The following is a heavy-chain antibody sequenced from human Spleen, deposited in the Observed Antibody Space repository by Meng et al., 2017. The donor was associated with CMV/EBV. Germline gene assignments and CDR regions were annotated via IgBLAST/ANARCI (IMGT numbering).Heavy chain of an antibody. J-gene: IGHJ5*02. CDR3: ARVPELNWGSPWFDP. CDR1: GGSVSGGGYY. Sequence: SETLSLTCTVSGGSVSGGGYYWSWIRQPPGKGLEWIGYIYYSGSTNYNPSLKSRVTISVDTSKNQFSLKLSSVTAADTAVYYCARVPELNWGSPWFDPWGQGTLVTVSS. V-gene: IGHV4-61*08. CDR2: IYYSGST. D-gene: IGHD7-27*01.